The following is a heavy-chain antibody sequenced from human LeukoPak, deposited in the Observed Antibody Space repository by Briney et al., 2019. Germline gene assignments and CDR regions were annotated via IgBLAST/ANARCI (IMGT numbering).Heavy chain of an antibody. CDR2: ISAYNGNT. Sequence: GASVKVSCKASGYTFTSYGISWVRQAPGQGLEWMGWISAYNGNTNYAQKLQGRVTMTTDTSTSTAYMELRSLRSDDTAVYYCARRSSWYVYYYYYYYMDVWGKGTTVTISS. D-gene: IGHD6-13*01. CDR1: GYTFTSYG. J-gene: IGHJ6*03. V-gene: IGHV1-18*01. CDR3: ARRSSWYVYYYYYYYMDV.